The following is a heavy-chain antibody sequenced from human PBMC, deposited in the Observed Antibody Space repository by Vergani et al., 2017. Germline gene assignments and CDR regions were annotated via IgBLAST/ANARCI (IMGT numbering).Heavy chain of an antibody. J-gene: IGHJ4*02. D-gene: IGHD5-12*01. CDR2: INIGGRT. Sequence: EVQLVESGGGLVQPGGSLRLSCEASGFSFPGYAMSWVRQAPGKGLEWVSTINIGGRTSYADSVKGRLTLTRDNSKNTLHLQMNSLRADDTAVYYCTKGSRGYTGYFFDYWGQGTLATVSS. V-gene: IGHV3-23*04. CDR3: TKGSRGYTGYFFDY. CDR1: GFSFPGYA.